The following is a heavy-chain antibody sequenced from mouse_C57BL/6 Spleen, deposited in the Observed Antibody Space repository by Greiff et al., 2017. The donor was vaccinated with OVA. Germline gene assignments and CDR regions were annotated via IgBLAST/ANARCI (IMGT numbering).Heavy chain of an antibody. CDR1: GFNIKDDY. V-gene: IGHV14-4*01. CDR3: TTYYDYDDY. Sequence: LVESGAELVRPGASVKLSCTASGFNIKDDYMHWVKQRPEQGLEWIGWIDPENGDTEYASKFQGKATITADTSSNTAYLQLSSLTSEDTAVYYCTTYYDYDDYWGQGTTLTVSS. D-gene: IGHD2-4*01. J-gene: IGHJ2*01. CDR2: IDPENGDT.